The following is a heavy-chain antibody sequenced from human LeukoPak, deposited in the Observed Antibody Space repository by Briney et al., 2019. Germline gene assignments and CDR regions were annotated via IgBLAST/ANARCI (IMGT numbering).Heavy chain of an antibody. CDR3: ARDILTGPTNWFDP. CDR1: GYTFTSYE. D-gene: IGHD3-9*01. Sequence: GPSVKVSCKASGYTFTSYEINWVRQATGQGLEWMGWMNPNSGDTGYAQKFQGRVTMTRDTSISTAYMELSSLRSEDTAVYYCARDILTGPTNWFDPWGQGTLVTVSS. V-gene: IGHV1-8*01. CDR2: MNPNSGDT. J-gene: IGHJ5*02.